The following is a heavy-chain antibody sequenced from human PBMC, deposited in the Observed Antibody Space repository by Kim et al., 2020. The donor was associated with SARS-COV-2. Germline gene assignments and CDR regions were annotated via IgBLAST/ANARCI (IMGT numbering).Heavy chain of an antibody. CDR3: ARVKRPDMVRWYDAFDI. Sequence: FQGRVTMTRDTSTSTVYMELSSLRSEDTAVYYCARVKRPDMVRWYDAFDIWGQGTMVTVSS. J-gene: IGHJ3*02. V-gene: IGHV1-46*01. D-gene: IGHD3-10*01.